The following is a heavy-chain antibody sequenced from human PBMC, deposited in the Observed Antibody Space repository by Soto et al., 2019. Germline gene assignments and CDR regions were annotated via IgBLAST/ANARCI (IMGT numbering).Heavy chain of an antibody. Sequence: ASVKVSCKASGYTFTSYAMHWVRQAPGQRLEWMGWINAGNGNTKYSQKFQGRVNITRDTSASTAYMEMNSLRSEDTAVYYCARSIVVVTALDYWGQGTLVTVSS. D-gene: IGHD2-21*02. V-gene: IGHV1-3*01. CDR1: GYTFTSYA. CDR2: INAGNGNT. CDR3: ARSIVVVTALDY. J-gene: IGHJ4*02.